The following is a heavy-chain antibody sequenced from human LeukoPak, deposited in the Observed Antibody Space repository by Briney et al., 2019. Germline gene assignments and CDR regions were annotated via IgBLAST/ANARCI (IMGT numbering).Heavy chain of an antibody. V-gene: IGHV3-66*01. CDR2: IYSGGST. D-gene: IGHD3-10*01. CDR3: ARDRGPLWFGERDYYGMDV. J-gene: IGHJ6*02. Sequence: GGSLRLSCAASGFTVSSNYMSWVRQAPGKGLEWVSVIYSGGSTYYADSVKGRFTISRDNSKNTLYLQMNSLRAEDTAVYYCARDRGPLWFGERDYYGMDVWGQGTTVTVSS. CDR1: GFTVSSNY.